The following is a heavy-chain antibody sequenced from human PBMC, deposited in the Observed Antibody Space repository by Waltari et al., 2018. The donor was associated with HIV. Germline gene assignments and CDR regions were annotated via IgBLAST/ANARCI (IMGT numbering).Heavy chain of an antibody. CDR3: ARDRCTSSGGSCYNWFDP. J-gene: IGHJ5*02. Sequence: EVQLVESGGGLVQPGGSLRLSCAASGFTFSAYWMHWVRQAPGKGLVGDSRMTSDGSNTNYADSVKGRFTISRDNAKHTLYLQMNSLRAEDTALYYCARDRCTSSGGSCYNWFDPWGQGSLVTVSS. D-gene: IGHD2-15*01. CDR1: GFTFSAYW. V-gene: IGHV3-74*01. CDR2: MTSDGSNT.